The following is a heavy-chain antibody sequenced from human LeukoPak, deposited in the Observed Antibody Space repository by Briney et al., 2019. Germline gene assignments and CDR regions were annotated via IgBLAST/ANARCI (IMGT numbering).Heavy chain of an antibody. V-gene: IGHV5-51*01. CDR3: TRRELRTVVVATALHAFDV. D-gene: IGHD2-21*02. Sequence: GESLKISCKGSGYSFTSYWIAWVRQMPGKGLEWMGIIYPGDSDTTYSPSFQGQVTISVDRSISTAYLQWSSLKASDSAIYYCTRRELRTVVVATALHAFDVWGRGTMVTVSS. J-gene: IGHJ3*01. CDR1: GYSFTSYW. CDR2: IYPGDSDT.